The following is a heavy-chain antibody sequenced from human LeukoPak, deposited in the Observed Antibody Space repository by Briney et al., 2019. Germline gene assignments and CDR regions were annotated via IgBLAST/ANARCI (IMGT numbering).Heavy chain of an antibody. D-gene: IGHD3-22*01. CDR3: ARSGDYYDSSGYGPFDAFDI. CDR1: GYTFTSYY. V-gene: IGHV1-46*01. J-gene: IGHJ3*02. Sequence: ASVKVSCKASGYTFTSYYMHWVRQAPRRGLEWMGIINPSGGSTSYAQKFQGRVTMTRDTSTSTVYMELSSLRSEDTAVYYCARSGDYYDSSGYGPFDAFDIWGQGTMVTVSS. CDR2: INPSGGST.